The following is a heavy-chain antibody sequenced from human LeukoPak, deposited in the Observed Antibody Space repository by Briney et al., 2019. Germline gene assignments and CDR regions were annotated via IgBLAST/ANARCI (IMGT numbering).Heavy chain of an antibody. J-gene: IGHJ3*02. CDR1: GGSISSYY. D-gene: IGHD2-15*01. CDR3: ARGLGSLPLSGAFDI. Sequence: PSETLSLTCKVSGGSISSYYWSWIRLPPGKGLEWIGYIHYSGSTIYNPSLKSRVTISVDTSKNHFSLKLSSVTAADTAVYYCARGLGSLPLSGAFDIWGQGTLVTVSS. V-gene: IGHV4-59*01. CDR2: IHYSGST.